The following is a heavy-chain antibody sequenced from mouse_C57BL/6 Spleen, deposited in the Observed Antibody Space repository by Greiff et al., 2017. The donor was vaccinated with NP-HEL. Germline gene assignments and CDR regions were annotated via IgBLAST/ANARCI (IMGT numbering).Heavy chain of an antibody. CDR3: ARFGYYGNYYFDV. J-gene: IGHJ1*03. V-gene: IGHV1-78*01. Sequence: VQLQESDAELVKPGASVKISCKVSGYTFTDHTIHWMKQRPEQGLEWIGYIYPRDGSTKYNEKFKGKATLTADKSSSTAYMQLNSLTSEDSAVYFCARFGYYGNYYFDVWGTGTTVTVSS. CDR2: IYPRDGST. CDR1: GYTFTDHT. D-gene: IGHD2-1*01.